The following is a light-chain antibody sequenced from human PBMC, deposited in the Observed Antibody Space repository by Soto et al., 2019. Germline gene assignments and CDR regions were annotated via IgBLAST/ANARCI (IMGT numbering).Light chain of an antibody. V-gene: IGKV3-15*01. CDR1: QNIYSN. Sequence: VMTQSPATLSVSPGERATLSCRASQNIYSNVAWYQQKPGQAPRLLIYGASSRATGVPVRFSGSGSGVAFTLTISSLQSEDFAAYYCQQYNQCPGTFGQGTKVDIK. J-gene: IGKJ1*01. CDR3: QQYNQCPGT. CDR2: GAS.